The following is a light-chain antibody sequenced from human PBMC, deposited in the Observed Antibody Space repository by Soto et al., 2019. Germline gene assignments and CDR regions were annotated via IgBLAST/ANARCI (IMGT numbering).Light chain of an antibody. V-gene: IGKV2-28*01. CDR3: MQVLQAPLS. CDR1: QSLLHSSGSNF. CDR2: LGS. Sequence: EIVMTQSPLSLPVTPGEPASISCRSSQSLLHSSGSNFLDWYLQKPGQSPQLLIYLGSNRASGVPDRFSGSGSGTDCTLKIRRLVAEDVGVYYCMQVLQAPLSFGGGTRVEIK. J-gene: IGKJ4*01.